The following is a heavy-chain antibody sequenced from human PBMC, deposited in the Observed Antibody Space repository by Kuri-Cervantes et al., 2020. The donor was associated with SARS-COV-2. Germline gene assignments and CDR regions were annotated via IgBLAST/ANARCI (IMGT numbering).Heavy chain of an antibody. CDR2: IGTGGGT. V-gene: IGHV3/OR16-10*01. Sequence: GGSLRLSCAGSGFTFSSYAMHWVRQAPGKGLEWVSAIGTGGGTYYADSVKGRFTISRDNAKNSLYLQMNSLRAEDTAVYYCARSTPFRRLVVISQGGAFDIWGQGTMVTVSS. CDR3: ARSTPFRRLVVISQGGAFDI. J-gene: IGHJ3*02. CDR1: GFTFSSYA. D-gene: IGHD3-22*01.